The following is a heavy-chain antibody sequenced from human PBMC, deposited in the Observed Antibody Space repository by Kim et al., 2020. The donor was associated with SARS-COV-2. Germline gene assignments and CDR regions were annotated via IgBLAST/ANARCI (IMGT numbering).Heavy chain of an antibody. CDR2: ISGDGGST. D-gene: IGHD3-3*01. V-gene: IGHV3-43*02. Sequence: GGSLRLSCAASGFTFDDYAMHWVRQAPGKGLEWVSLISGDGGSTYYADSVKGRFTISRDNSKNSLYLQMNSLRTEDTALYYCAKDSRSPVYDFWSGYYGDYYYMDVWGKGTTVTVSS. J-gene: IGHJ6*03. CDR3: AKDSRSPVYDFWSGYYGDYYYMDV. CDR1: GFTFDDYA.